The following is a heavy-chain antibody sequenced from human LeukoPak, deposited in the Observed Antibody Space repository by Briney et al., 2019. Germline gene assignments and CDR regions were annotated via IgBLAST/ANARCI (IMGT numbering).Heavy chain of an antibody. CDR3: AKDYHKAWFGDPNDAFDI. D-gene: IGHD3-10*01. V-gene: IGHV3-30*18. Sequence: GGSLRLSCAASGIIFSSYGMHWVRQAPGKGLEWVAVISNDGSNKYYADSVKGRFTISRDNSKNSLYLQMNSLRAEDTALYYCAKDYHKAWFGDPNDAFDIWGQGTMVTVSS. J-gene: IGHJ3*02. CDR2: ISNDGSNK. CDR1: GIIFSSYG.